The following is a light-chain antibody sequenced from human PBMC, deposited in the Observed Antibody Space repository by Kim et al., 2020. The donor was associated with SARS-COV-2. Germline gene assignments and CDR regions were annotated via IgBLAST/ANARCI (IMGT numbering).Light chain of an antibody. V-gene: IGKV1-39*01. CDR2: AAS. J-gene: IGKJ3*01. CDR1: QNVYNY. CDR3: QQSYTTVFT. Sequence: DIQMTQSPSSLSASVGDRVTITCRASQNVYNYLNWYQHKPGKAPKLLIYAASSLQSGVPSRFSGSGSGTEFTLTISSLQPEDFASYYCQQSYTTVFTFGPWTKVDIK.